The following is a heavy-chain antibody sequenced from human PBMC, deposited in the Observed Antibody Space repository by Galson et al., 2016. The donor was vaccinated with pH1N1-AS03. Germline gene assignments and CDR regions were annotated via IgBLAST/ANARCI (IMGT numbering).Heavy chain of an antibody. Sequence: PALVKPTQTLTLTCSFSGFSLASTAVGVGWVRQPPGEALVWLGLIYWDDQKWYRPSLQNRMTITKDTSKNHVVLTLTNLEPADTGTYYCAHGSGWLLDYWGQGILVTVSS. CDR3: AHGSGWLLDY. V-gene: IGHV2-5*02. D-gene: IGHD6-19*01. CDR1: GFSLASTAVG. J-gene: IGHJ4*02. CDR2: IYWDDQK.